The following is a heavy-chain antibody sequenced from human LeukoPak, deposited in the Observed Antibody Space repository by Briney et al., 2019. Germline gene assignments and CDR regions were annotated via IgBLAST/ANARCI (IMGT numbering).Heavy chain of an antibody. CDR3: AKDGYYDFRDAFDY. D-gene: IGHD3-3*01. CDR1: GFTFSSYG. J-gene: IGHJ4*02. CDR2: IRYDGSNK. Sequence: GGSLRLSCAASGFTFSSYGMHWVRQAPGKGLEWVAFIRYDGSNKYYADSVKGRFTISRDNSKNTLYLQMNSLRAEDTAVYYCAKDGYYDFRDAFDYWGQGTLVTVSS. V-gene: IGHV3-30*02.